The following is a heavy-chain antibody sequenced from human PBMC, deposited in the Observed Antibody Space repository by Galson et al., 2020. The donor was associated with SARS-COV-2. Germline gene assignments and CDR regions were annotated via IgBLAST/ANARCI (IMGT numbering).Heavy chain of an antibody. J-gene: IGHJ5*02. V-gene: IGHV3-11*01. D-gene: IGHD1-1*01. Sequence: PGGSLRLSCAASGFTFSDYYMSWIRQAPGKGLEWVSYISSSGSTIYYADSVKGRFTISRDNAKNSLYLQMNSLRAEDTAVYYCARGRIRLERRKFDWFDPWGQGTLVTVSS. CDR2: ISSSGSTI. CDR1: GFTFSDYY. CDR3: ARGRIRLERRKFDWFDP.